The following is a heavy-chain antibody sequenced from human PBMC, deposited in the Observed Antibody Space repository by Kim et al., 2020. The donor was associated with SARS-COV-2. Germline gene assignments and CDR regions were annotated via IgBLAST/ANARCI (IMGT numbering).Heavy chain of an antibody. J-gene: IGHJ4*02. CDR3: ARDGIAVSATFLAS. CDR1: GYTFTSYG. V-gene: IGHV1-18*01. CDR2: ISANSGKT. D-gene: IGHD2-21*01. Sequence: ASVKVSCKPSGYTFTSYGVTWVRQAPGQGLEWMGWISANSGKTKYAQNFQCRVTMTTDSATSTAHMDLRNLRFDDTAVYYCARDGIAVSATFLASWGQGT.